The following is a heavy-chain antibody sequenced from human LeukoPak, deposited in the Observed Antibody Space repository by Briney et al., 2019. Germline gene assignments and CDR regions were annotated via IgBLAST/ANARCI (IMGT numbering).Heavy chain of an antibody. CDR2: INQAGSQK. J-gene: IGHJ4*02. V-gene: IGHV3-7*01. CDR1: GFTFSSYG. Sequence: PGRSLRLSCAASGFTFSSYGMHWVRQAPGKGLEWVANINQAGSQKYYVDSVKGRFTISRDNAKNSLYLQMNSLRVEDTAVYYCARDPDCTSDVCFDYWGQGTLVTVSS. D-gene: IGHD2-8*01. CDR3: ARDPDCTSDVCFDY.